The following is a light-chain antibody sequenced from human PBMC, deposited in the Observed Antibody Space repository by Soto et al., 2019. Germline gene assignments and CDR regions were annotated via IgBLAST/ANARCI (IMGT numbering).Light chain of an antibody. J-gene: IGLJ1*01. CDR1: NIGSKN. V-gene: IGLV3-9*01. Sequence: SYERTQPLSVSVALGQTARITCGGNNIGSKNVHWYQQKPGQAPVLVIYRDSNRPSGIPERFSGSNSGNTATLTISRAQAGDEADYYCQVWDSSTYVFGTGTKVTVL. CDR3: QVWDSSTYV. CDR2: RDS.